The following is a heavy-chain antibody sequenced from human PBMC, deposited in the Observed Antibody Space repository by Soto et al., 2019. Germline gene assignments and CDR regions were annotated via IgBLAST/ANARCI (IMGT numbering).Heavy chain of an antibody. CDR2: IYWDDDK. CDR3: VHSRCGGDCLRSYSSRYCYGMDV. Sequence: QITLKESGPTLVKPTQTLTLTCTFSGFSLNTGGLGVGWIRQPPGKALEWLALIYWDDDKRYSPSLKSRLSITNDTSNNQVVLTMTNMDPVDTATYYCVHSRCGGDCLRSYSSRYCYGMDVWGQGTTVTVSS. D-gene: IGHD2-21*02. CDR1: GFSLNTGGLG. J-gene: IGHJ6*02. V-gene: IGHV2-5*02.